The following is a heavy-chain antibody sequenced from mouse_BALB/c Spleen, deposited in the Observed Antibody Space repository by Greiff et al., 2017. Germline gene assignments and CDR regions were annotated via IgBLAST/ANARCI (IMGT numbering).Heavy chain of an antibody. D-gene: IGHD1-1*01. CDR1: GYTFSSYW. V-gene: IGHV1-9*01. CDR2: ILPGSGST. CDR3: AKGDYYGSSPNYYAMDY. J-gene: IGHJ4*01. Sequence: QVQLQQSGAELMKPGASVKISCKATGYTFSSYWIEWVKQRPGHGLEWIGEILPGSGSTNYNEKFKGKATFTADTSSNTAYMQLSSLTSEDSAVYYCAKGDYYGSSPNYYAMDYWGQGTSVTVSS.